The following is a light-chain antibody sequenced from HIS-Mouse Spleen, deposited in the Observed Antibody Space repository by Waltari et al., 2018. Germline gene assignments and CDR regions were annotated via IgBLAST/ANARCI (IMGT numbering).Light chain of an antibody. CDR3: QAWDG. Sequence: SYELTQPPSVSVSPGQTASITCPGDKFGEKYACWYHQKPGQSPVLVIYQDSKRPSGIPERFSGSNSGNTATLTISGTQAMDEADYYCQAWDGFGGGTKLTVL. CDR1: KFGEKY. V-gene: IGLV3-1*01. CDR2: QDS. J-gene: IGLJ2*01.